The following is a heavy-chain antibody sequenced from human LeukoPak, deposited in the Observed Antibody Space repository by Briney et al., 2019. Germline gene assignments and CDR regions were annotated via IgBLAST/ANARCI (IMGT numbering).Heavy chain of an antibody. CDR3: ARGAPGSYCSGGSCPYFDY. D-gene: IGHD2-15*01. CDR1: GYTFTSYD. V-gene: IGHV1-8*02. CDR2: VNPNSGHT. Sequence: ASVKVSCKASGYTFTSYDINWVRQATGQGLGWMGWVNPNSGHTGYAQKFQGRVTMTRNTSISTAYMDLSSLRSEDTAVYYCARGAPGSYCSGGSCPYFDYWGQGTLVSVSS. J-gene: IGHJ4*02.